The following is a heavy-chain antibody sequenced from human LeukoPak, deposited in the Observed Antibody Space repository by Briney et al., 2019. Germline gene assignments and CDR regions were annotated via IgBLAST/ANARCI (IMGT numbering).Heavy chain of an antibody. CDR1: GYTFTSYG. CDR3: ARAPILLWFGELSDY. CDR2: ISAYNGNT. Sequence: ASVKVSCKASGYTFTSYGISWVRQAPGQGLEWMGWISAYNGNTNYAQKLQGRVTITRDTSASTAYMELSSLRSEDTAVYYCARAPILLWFGELSDYWGQGTLVTVSS. D-gene: IGHD3-10*01. J-gene: IGHJ4*02. V-gene: IGHV1-18*01.